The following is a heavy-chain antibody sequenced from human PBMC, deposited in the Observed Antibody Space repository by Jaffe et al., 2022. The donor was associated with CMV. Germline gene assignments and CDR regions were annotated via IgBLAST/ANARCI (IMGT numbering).Heavy chain of an antibody. CDR1: GGSISSYY. Sequence: QVQLQESGPGLVKPSETLSLTCTVSGGSISSYYWSWIRQPAGKGLEWIGRIYTSGSTNYNPSLKSRVTMSVDTSKNQFSLKLSSVTAADTAVYYCARDQNAGGYDFWSGRNWFDPWGQGTLVTVSS. CDR2: IYTSGST. V-gene: IGHV4-4*07. J-gene: IGHJ5*02. D-gene: IGHD3-3*01. CDR3: ARDQNAGGYDFWSGRNWFDP.